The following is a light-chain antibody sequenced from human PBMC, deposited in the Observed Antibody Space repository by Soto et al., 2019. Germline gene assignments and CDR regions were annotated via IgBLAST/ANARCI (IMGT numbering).Light chain of an antibody. J-gene: IGKJ3*01. CDR1: QYMTRTY. CDR2: AAT. CDR3: QQFGDSLT. V-gene: IGKV3-20*01. Sequence: EIVLTQSPGTLSLSPGERATLSCRASQYMTRTYIAWYQQKPGQAPRLLIYAATSRASGIPDRFSGSGSGTDFTLTISRLEPEDFAVYYCQQFGDSLTFGPGTKVDIK.